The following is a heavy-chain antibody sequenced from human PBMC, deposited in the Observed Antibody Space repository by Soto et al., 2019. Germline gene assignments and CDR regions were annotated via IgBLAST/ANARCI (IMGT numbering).Heavy chain of an antibody. CDR2: INRDGST. V-gene: IGHV3-23*01. CDR1: GFTFSSYA. CDR3: GKNYYFDC. J-gene: IGHJ4*02. Sequence: GGSLRLSCAASGFTFSSYAMSWVRQAPGKGLEWVSSINRDGSTYYADSVKGRFTISRDNSQNTLYLQMNSLRAEDTAVYYCGKNYYFDCWGQGTLVTVSS.